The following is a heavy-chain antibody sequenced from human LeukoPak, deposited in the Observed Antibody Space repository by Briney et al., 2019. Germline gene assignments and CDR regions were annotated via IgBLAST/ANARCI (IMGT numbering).Heavy chain of an antibody. D-gene: IGHD1-26*01. CDR2: ISASGGST. CDR3: ARDQSHTGSYCPSDY. Sequence: PGGSLRLSCAASGFTFNTYAMTWVRQAPGKGLEWVSAISASGGSTYYADSVKGRFTISKDNSKNTLYLQMNSLRGEDTAVYYCARDQSHTGSYCPSDYWGQGALVTVSS. V-gene: IGHV3-23*01. CDR1: GFTFNTYA. J-gene: IGHJ4*02.